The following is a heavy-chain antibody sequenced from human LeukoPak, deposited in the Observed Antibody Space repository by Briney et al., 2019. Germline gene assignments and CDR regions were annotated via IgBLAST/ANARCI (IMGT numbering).Heavy chain of an antibody. J-gene: IGHJ4*02. CDR1: GDSITSGGFY. V-gene: IGHV4-31*03. D-gene: IGHD3-22*01. CDR3: ARDSSGRYYFDH. Sequence: SETLSLTCTVSGDSITSGGFYWSWIRQHPGRGLEWIGYIYYRARTYYNPSLKSRVIVSLDTSKNQFSLSLRSVTAADTAVYYCARDSSGRYYFDHWGRGILVTVSS. CDR2: IYYRART.